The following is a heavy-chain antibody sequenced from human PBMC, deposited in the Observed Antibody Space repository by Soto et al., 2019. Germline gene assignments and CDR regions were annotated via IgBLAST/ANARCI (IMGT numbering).Heavy chain of an antibody. CDR1: GGSISSSSYY. Sequence: SETLSLTCTVSGGSISSSSYYWGWIRQPPGKGLEWIGSIYYSGSTYYNPSLKSRLTISVDTTKNQFSLKLSSVTAADTAVYYCARRNPFGELFHTLVDYWGQGTLVTVYS. D-gene: IGHD3-10*01. V-gene: IGHV4-39*01. CDR2: IYYSGST. CDR3: ARRNPFGELFHTLVDY. J-gene: IGHJ4*02.